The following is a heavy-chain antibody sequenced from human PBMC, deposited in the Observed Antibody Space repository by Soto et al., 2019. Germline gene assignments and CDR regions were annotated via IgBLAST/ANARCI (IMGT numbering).Heavy chain of an antibody. J-gene: IGHJ6*02. CDR2: ISYDGSNK. CDR1: GFTFSSYA. Sequence: QVQLVESRGGVVQPGRSLRLSCAASGFTFSSYAMHWVRQAPGKGLEWVAVISYDGSNKYYADSVKGRFTISRDNSKNTLYLQMNSLRAEDTAVYYCARGSFRSYYNLVGYYYGMDVWGQGTTVTVSS. CDR3: ARGSFRSYYNLVGYYYGMDV. V-gene: IGHV3-30-3*01. D-gene: IGHD3-10*01.